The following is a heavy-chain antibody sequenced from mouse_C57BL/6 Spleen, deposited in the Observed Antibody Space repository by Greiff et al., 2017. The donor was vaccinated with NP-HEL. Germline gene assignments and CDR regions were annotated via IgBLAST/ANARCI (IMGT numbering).Heavy chain of an antibody. Sequence: QVQLKESGAELVRPGASVKLSCKASGYTFTDYYINWVKQRPGQGLEWIARIYPGSGNTYYNEKFKGKATLTAEKSSSTAYMQLSSLTSEDSAVYFCARSSGSSFLDVWGTGTTVTVSS. CDR1: GYTFTDYY. CDR3: ARSSGSSFLDV. D-gene: IGHD1-1*01. V-gene: IGHV1-76*01. J-gene: IGHJ1*03. CDR2: IYPGSGNT.